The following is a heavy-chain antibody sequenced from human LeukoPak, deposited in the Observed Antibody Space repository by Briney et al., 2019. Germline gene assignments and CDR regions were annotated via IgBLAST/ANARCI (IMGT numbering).Heavy chain of an antibody. CDR1: GFTFSSND. Sequence: GGSLRLSCAASGFTFSSNDMHWVRQAPGKGLEWVAVIWYVGNNKYYADSVKGRFTISRDNSKNTLFLQMNSLRAEDTAVYYCATDAGHWFDPWGQGTLVTVSS. J-gene: IGHJ5*02. V-gene: IGHV3-33*01. CDR2: IWYVGNNK. CDR3: ATDAGHWFDP.